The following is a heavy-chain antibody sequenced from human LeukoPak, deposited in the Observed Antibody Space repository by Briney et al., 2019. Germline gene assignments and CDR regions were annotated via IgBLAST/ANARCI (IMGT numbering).Heavy chain of an antibody. Sequence: ASVKVSCKSSGYTFTSYGFTWVRQPPGQGLEWMGWISAYNGNTNYVQKLQGRVTMSTDTSTNTVYMELRSLRSDDTAVYYCARGGLTESVDYWGQGTLVTVSS. V-gene: IGHV1-18*01. D-gene: IGHD3-10*01. CDR1: GYTFTSYG. CDR2: ISAYNGNT. J-gene: IGHJ4*02. CDR3: ARGGLTESVDY.